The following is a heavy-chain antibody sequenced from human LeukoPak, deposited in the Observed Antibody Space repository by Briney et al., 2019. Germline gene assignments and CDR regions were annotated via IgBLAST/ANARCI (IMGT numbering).Heavy chain of an antibody. CDR3: ARANTMVRGSYYYYMDV. Sequence: ASVKVSCKASGYTFTSYGISWVRQAPGQGLEWMGWISAYNGNTNYAQKLQGRVTMTTDTSTSTAYMELRSLRSGDTAVYYCARANTMVRGSYYYYMDVWGKGTTVTVSS. CDR1: GYTFTSYG. J-gene: IGHJ6*03. D-gene: IGHD3-10*01. V-gene: IGHV1-18*01. CDR2: ISAYNGNT.